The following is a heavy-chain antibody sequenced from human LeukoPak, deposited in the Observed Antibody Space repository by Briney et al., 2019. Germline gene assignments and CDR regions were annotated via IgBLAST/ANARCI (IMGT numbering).Heavy chain of an antibody. D-gene: IGHD6-19*01. V-gene: IGHV4-31*03. CDR2: IYYSGNT. J-gene: IGHJ5*02. CDR3: ARATTSSGWYYGGWFDP. Sequence: SETLSLTCTVSGGSISSGGYYWSRIRQHPGKGLEWLGYIYYSGNTYYNPSLKSRVTISVDTSGNQFSLKLSSVTAADTAVYYCARATTSSGWYYGGWFDPWGQGALVTVPS. CDR1: GGSISSGGYY.